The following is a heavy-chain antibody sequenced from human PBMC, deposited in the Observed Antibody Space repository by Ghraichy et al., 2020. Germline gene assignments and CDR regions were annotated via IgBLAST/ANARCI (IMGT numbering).Heavy chain of an antibody. CDR3: AKGPNMITFGGVGGYYFDY. CDR1: GFTFSSYG. V-gene: IGHV3-30*02. Sequence: GGSLRLSCAASGFTFSSYGMHWVRQAPGKGLEWVAFIRYDGSNKYYADSVKGRFTISRDNSKNTLYLQMNSLRAEYTAVYYCAKGPNMITFGGVGGYYFDYWGQGTLVTVSS. J-gene: IGHJ4*02. D-gene: IGHD3-16*01. CDR2: IRYDGSNK.